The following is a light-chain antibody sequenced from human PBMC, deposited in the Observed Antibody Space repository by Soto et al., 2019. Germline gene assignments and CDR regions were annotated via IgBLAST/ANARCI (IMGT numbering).Light chain of an antibody. CDR2: EGS. J-gene: IGLJ1*01. CDR3: CSYVGATTYV. Sequence: QSVLTQPASVSGSPGQSITISCIGTSSNIGGYNVVSWYQQHPGKAPKVIVYEGSKRPSGVSDRFSGSTSGSTASLTISGLQAEDEAEYYCCSYVGATTYVFGSGTKVTVL. V-gene: IGLV2-23*01. CDR1: SSNIGGYNV.